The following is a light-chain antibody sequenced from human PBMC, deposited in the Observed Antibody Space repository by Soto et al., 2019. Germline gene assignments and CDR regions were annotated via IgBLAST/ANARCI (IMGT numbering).Light chain of an antibody. Sequence: QSVLTQPPSVSGAPGQRVTISCTGSSSNIGAGYDVHWYQQLPGTAPKLLIYGNSNRPSGVPDRFSGSKSGTSASLAITGLQAGDEADYYCQSYDSSLSGSLVFGGGTQLTVL. CDR1: SSNIGAGYD. V-gene: IGLV1-40*01. J-gene: IGLJ2*01. CDR3: QSYDSSLSGSLV. CDR2: GNS.